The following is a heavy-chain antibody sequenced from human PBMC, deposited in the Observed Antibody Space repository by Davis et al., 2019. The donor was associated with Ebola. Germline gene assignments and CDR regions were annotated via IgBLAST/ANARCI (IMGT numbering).Heavy chain of an antibody. J-gene: IGHJ3*02. V-gene: IGHV4-59*01. CDR1: GGSISSYN. D-gene: IGHD7-27*01. Sequence: SETLSLTCTVSGGSISSYNWSWIRQPPGKGLEWIGYMYYSGSANYNPSLKSRVTISVDTSKNQFSLKLSSVTAADTAVYYCARDSSLVLTGDAFDIWGQGTMVTVSS. CDR2: MYYSGSA. CDR3: ARDSSLVLTGDAFDI.